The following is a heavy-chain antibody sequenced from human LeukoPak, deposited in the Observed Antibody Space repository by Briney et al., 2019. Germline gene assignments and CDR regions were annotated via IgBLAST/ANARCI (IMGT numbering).Heavy chain of an antibody. D-gene: IGHD4-17*01. Sequence: GGSLRLSCAASDFTFSTYAMHWVRQAPGKGLEWVAFVSSNGNNRYYADSVKGRFTISRDDSKNTLFLQMDSLRLEDTAVYYCARGLTVTAFSLSHWGQGTLVTVSS. V-gene: IGHV3-30-3*01. J-gene: IGHJ4*02. CDR1: DFTFSTYA. CDR3: ARGLTVTAFSLSH. CDR2: VSSNGNNR.